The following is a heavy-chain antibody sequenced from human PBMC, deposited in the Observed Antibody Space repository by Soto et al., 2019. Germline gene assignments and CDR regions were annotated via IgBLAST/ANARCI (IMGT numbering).Heavy chain of an antibody. Sequence: EVQLVESGGGLVKPGGSLRLSCAASGFTFSNAWMSWVRQAPGKGLEWVGRIKSKTNGGTTEFAAPVKGRFTISRDDSKNTLYLQMNSLMTDDTSVYYCTTDDPINRPWGQGTLVTVSS. V-gene: IGHV3-15*01. CDR3: TTDDPINRP. CDR1: GFTFSNAW. J-gene: IGHJ5*02. CDR2: IKSKTNGGTT.